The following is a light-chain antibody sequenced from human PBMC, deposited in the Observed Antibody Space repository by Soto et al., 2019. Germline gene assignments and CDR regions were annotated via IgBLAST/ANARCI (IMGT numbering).Light chain of an antibody. CDR3: QQYNNWPRWT. CDR2: GAS. Sequence: EIVLTQSPGTLSLSPGERATLSCRASQTFGSSYLAWYQQKPGQAPRLLIYGASSRATGIPDRFSGSGSGTDFTLTISRLEPEDFAVYYCQQYNNWPRWTFGQGTKVDIK. V-gene: IGKV3-20*01. CDR1: QTFGSSY. J-gene: IGKJ1*01.